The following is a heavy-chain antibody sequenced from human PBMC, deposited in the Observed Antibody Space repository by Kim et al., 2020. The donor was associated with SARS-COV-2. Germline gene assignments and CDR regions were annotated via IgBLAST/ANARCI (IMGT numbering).Heavy chain of an antibody. CDR1: GFTFRSSA. CDR3: EKHLHVTSVAFYWYVEV. V-gene: IGHV3-23*05. J-gene: IGHJ2*01. CDR2: IFGNGSGT. Sequence: GGSLRLSCAASGFTFRSSAMHWVRQAPGKGLEWVSGIFGNGSGTYYADSVKGRLTITRDNSKNILYLQMNNLRAEDTAVYYCEKHLHVTSVAFYWYVEVGGRGNRVALSS. D-gene: IGHD3-3*02.